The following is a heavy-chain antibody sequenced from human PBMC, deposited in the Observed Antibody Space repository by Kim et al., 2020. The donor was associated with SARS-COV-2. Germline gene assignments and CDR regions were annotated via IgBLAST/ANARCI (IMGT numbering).Heavy chain of an antibody. Sequence: YAQKSQGRVTMTRDTSTSTVYMELSSLRSEDTAVYYCATEDPMSYDAFDIWGQGTMVTVSS. CDR3: ATEDPMSYDAFDI. D-gene: IGHD3-10*02. V-gene: IGHV1-46*01. J-gene: IGHJ3*02.